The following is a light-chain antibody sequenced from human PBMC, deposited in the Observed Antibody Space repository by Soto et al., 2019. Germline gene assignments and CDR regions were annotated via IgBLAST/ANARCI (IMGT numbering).Light chain of an antibody. CDR2: GVI. J-gene: IGLJ2*01. Sequence: QSALTQPASVSGSPGQSITISCTGTASDVGAYNYVSWYQQHPGKVPQVIIYGVIHRPSGVSSRFYASKSGNTASLTISGLQAEDEAYYSCSSYTSTDTHVVFGGGTQLTVL. V-gene: IGLV2-14*01. CDR3: SSYTSTDTHVV. CDR1: ASDVGAYNY.